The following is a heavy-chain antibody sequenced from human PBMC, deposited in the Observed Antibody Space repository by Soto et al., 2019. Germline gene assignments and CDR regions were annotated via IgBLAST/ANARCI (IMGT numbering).Heavy chain of an antibody. V-gene: IGHV1-69*12. J-gene: IGHJ6*02. CDR1: GGTSTNYA. CDR2: IIPIFGAA. CDR3: ARNAGMEQQLDAGIYFYAMDV. Sequence: QVQLVQSGAEVKKPGSSVKVSCKTSGGTSTNYAISWVRQAPGQGLEWMGGIIPIFGAANSAQKLRGRLTITADEPTRTAYMELSSLRSEDTAVYYCARNAGMEQQLDAGIYFYAMDVWGQGTTVTVSS. D-gene: IGHD6-13*01.